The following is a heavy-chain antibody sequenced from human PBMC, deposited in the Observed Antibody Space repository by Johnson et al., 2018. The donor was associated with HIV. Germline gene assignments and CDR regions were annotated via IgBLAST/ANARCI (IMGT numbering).Heavy chain of an antibody. CDR3: AREGSPLADAFAI. CDR2: IFSVGNT. J-gene: IGHJ3*02. V-gene: IGHV3-66*02. CDR1: GITVSSNY. Sequence: MLLVESGGALVQPGGSLRLSCAASGITVSSNYMSWVRQAPGKGLEWVSVIFSVGNTYYTDSVRGRFTISRDNSKNTLYLQMNSLRAEDTAVYYCAREGSPLADAFAIWGQGTMVTVSS.